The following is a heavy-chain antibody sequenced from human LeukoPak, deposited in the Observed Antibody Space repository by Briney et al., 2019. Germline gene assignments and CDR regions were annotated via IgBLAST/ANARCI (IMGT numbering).Heavy chain of an antibody. J-gene: IGHJ4*02. V-gene: IGHV4-59*01. CDR2: IYYSGST. CDR3: ARAYYYGSGSYGLDY. D-gene: IGHD3-10*01. Sequence: PSETLSLTCTVSGGSINGYYWSWIRQPPGKGLEWIGYIYYSGSTNYNPSLKSRLTISVDASKNQFSLKLTSVTAADTAVYYCARAYYYGSGSYGLDYWGQGTLVTVSS. CDR1: GGSINGYY.